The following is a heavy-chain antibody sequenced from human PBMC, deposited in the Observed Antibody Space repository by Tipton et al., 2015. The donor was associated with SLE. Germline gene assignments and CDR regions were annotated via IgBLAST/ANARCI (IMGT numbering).Heavy chain of an antibody. V-gene: IGHV3-11*06. CDR1: GFTFSDYY. CDR2: ISSSSSYT. CDR3: ARSGYDFWSGYYTDYYYYGMDV. J-gene: IGHJ6*02. Sequence: SLRLSCAASGFTFSDYYMSWIRQAPGKGLEWVSYISSSSSYTNYADSVKGRFTISRDNAKNSLYLQMNSLRAEDTAVYYCARSGYDFWSGYYTDYYYYGMDVWGQGTTVTVSS. D-gene: IGHD3-3*01.